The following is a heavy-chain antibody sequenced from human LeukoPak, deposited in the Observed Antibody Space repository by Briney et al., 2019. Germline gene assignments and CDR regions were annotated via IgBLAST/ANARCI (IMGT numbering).Heavy chain of an antibody. J-gene: IGHJ4*02. CDR1: GGSISTSNYY. CDR2: INHSGST. CDR3: ARETTDDYDDY. D-gene: IGHD4-17*01. Sequence: PSETLSLTCTVSGGSISTSNYYWSWIRQPPGKGLEWIGEINHSGSTNYNPSLKSRVTISVDTSKNQFSLKLSSVTAADTAVYYCARETTDDYDDYRGQGTLVTVSS. V-gene: IGHV4-39*07.